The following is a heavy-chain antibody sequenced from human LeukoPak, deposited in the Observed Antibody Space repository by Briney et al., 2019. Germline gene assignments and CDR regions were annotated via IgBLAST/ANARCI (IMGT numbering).Heavy chain of an antibody. CDR3: ARVGYYGSGSYTT. V-gene: IGHV3-74*01. J-gene: IGHJ5*02. CDR1: GFTFSGHW. Sequence: PGGSLRLSCAVSGFTFSGHWMFWVRQAPGKGLEWVSSDGSGTGYTDSVKGRFTVSRDNARNTLYLQMNSLRAEDTAVYYCARVGYYGSGSYTTWGQGTLVTVSS. D-gene: IGHD3-10*01. CDR2: DGSGT.